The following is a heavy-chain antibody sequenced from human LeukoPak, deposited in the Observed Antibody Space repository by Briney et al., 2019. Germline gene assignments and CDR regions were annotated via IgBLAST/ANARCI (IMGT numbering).Heavy chain of an antibody. CDR3: ARAFALGGAMVTSYWFDP. Sequence: GASVKVSCKASGGTFSSYAISWVRQAPGQGLEWMGRINPNSGGTNYAQKFQGRVTMTRDTSISTAYMELSRLRSDDTAVYYCARAFALGGAMVTSYWFDPWGQGTLVTVSS. D-gene: IGHD5-18*01. CDR1: GGTFSSYA. V-gene: IGHV1-2*02. J-gene: IGHJ5*02. CDR2: INPNSGGT.